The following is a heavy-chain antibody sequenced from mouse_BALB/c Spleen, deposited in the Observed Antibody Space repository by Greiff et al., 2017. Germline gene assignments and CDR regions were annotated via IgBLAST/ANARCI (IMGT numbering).Heavy chain of an antibody. D-gene: IGHD4-1*01. V-gene: IGHV1-12*01. J-gene: IGHJ2*01. CDR2: IYPGNGDT. CDR1: GYTFTSYN. CDR3: ARSGLTFDY. Sequence: QVQLQQPGAELVKPGASVKMSCKASGYTFTSYNMHWVKQTPGQGLEWIGAIYPGNGDTSYNQKFKGKATLTADKSSSTAYMQLSSLTSEDSAVYYCARSGLTFDYWGQGTTLTVSS.